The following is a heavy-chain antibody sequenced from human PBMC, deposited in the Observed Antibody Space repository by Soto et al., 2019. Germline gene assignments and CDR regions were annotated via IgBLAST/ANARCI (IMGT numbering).Heavy chain of an antibody. Sequence: QLQLQESGPGLVKPSETLSLTCTVSGGSISSSSYYWGWLRQPPGKGLEWIGSIYYSGSTYYNPSLKSRVTISVDTSKNQFSLKLSSVTAADPAVYYCARHTLYDYGDYVPDYWGQGTLVTVSS. V-gene: IGHV4-39*01. CDR3: ARHTLYDYGDYVPDY. CDR1: GGSISSSSYY. CDR2: IYYSGST. D-gene: IGHD4-17*01. J-gene: IGHJ4*02.